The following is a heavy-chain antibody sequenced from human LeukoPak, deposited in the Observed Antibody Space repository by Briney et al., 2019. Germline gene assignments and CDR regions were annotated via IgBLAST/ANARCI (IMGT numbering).Heavy chain of an antibody. D-gene: IGHD1-26*01. CDR3: ARGGGSYKNAFDM. V-gene: IGHV4-4*07. Sequence: SETLSLTCTVSGGSISNYYWSWIRQPAGKGLEWIGRIYSSGSTDYNPSLKSRVTMSVDTSKNQFSLNLRSVTAADTAVYYCARGGGSYKNAFDMWGQGTMVTASS. J-gene: IGHJ3*02. CDR2: IYSSGST. CDR1: GGSISNYY.